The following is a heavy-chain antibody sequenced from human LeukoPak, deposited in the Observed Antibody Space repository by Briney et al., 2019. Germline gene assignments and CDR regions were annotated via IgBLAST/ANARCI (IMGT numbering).Heavy chain of an antibody. Sequence: GGSLRLSCAASRFTFSSYSMNWVRQAPGKGLEWVSSISSSSSYIYYADSVKGRFTISRDNAKNSLYLQMNSLRAEDTAVYYCARGRGYSGYDFGDPLNWFDPWGQGTLVTVSS. CDR1: RFTFSSYS. CDR3: ARGRGYSGYDFGDPLNWFDP. CDR2: ISSSSSYI. D-gene: IGHD5-12*01. V-gene: IGHV3-21*01. J-gene: IGHJ5*02.